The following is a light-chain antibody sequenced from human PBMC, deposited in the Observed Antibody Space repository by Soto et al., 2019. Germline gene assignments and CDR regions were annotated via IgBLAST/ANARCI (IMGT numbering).Light chain of an antibody. Sequence: QSLLTQPPSASGSPGQSVTIPCSGTSSDVGGYNYVSWHQQHPGKAPKLMIYEVSKRPSGVPDRFSGSKSGNTASLIVSGLQAEDEADYYCSSYAGSNNFVFGTGTKVTVL. CDR3: SSYAGSNNFV. CDR1: SSDVGGYNY. V-gene: IGLV2-8*01. J-gene: IGLJ1*01. CDR2: EVS.